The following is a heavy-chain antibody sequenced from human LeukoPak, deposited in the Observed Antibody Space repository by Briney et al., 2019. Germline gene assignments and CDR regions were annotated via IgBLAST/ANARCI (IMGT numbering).Heavy chain of an antibody. D-gene: IGHD3-10*01. V-gene: IGHV4-59*01. CDR1: GGSISSYY. Sequence: TSETLSLTCTVSGGSISSYYWSWIRQPPGKGLEWIGYIYYSGSTNYNPSLKSRVTISVDTSKNQFSLKLSSVTAADTAVYYCARGGRTIYGSGSYDYWGQGTLVTVSS. J-gene: IGHJ4*02. CDR3: ARGGRTIYGSGSYDY. CDR2: IYYSGST.